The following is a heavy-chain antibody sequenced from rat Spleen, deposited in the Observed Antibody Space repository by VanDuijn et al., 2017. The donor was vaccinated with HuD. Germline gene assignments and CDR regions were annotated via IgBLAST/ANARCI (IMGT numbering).Heavy chain of an antibody. V-gene: IGHV5-17*01. CDR2: IIYDGSST. CDR1: GFTFSDYA. J-gene: IGHJ2*01. Sequence: EVQLVESGGGLVQPGRSLKVSCVASGFTFSDYAMAWVRQAPKKGLEWVATIIYDGSSTYYRDSVKGRFTISRDNAKSTLYLQMDSLRSEDTATYYCARQGGYTDYFDYWGQGVMVTVSS. CDR3: ARQGGYTDYFDY. D-gene: IGHD1-11*01.